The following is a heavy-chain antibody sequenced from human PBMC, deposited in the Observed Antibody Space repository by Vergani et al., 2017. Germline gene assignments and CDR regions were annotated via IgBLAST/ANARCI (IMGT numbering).Heavy chain of an antibody. CDR3: ARDGVAAAGTHPLRYFYYYGMDV. CDR1: GFTFSSYW. Sequence: EVQLVESGGGLVQPGGSLRLSCAASGFTFSSYWMSWVRQAPGKGLGWVANIKQDGSEKYYVDSVKGRFTISRDNAKNSLYLQMNSLRAEDTAVYYCARDGVAAAGTHPLRYFYYYGMDVWGQGTTVTVSS. J-gene: IGHJ6*02. CDR2: IKQDGSEK. D-gene: IGHD6-13*01. V-gene: IGHV3-7*01.